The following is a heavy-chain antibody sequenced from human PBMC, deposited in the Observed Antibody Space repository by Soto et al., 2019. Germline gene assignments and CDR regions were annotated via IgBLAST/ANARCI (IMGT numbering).Heavy chain of an antibody. V-gene: IGHV4-39*01. D-gene: IGHD3-22*01. CDR2: IYYSGST. CDR1: GGSISSSSYY. CDR3: ARGTYYYDSSTYGPTNWFDP. Sequence: SETLSLTCTVSGGSISSSSYYWGWIRQPPGKGLEWIGSIYYSGSTYYNPSLKSRVTISVDTSKNQFSLKLSSVTAADTAVYYCARGTYYYDSSTYGPTNWFDPWGQGTLVTVSS. J-gene: IGHJ5*02.